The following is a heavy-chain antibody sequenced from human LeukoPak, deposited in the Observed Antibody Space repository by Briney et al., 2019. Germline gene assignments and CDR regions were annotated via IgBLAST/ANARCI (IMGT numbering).Heavy chain of an antibody. CDR1: GGSFSGYY. Sequence: SETLSLTCAVYGGSFSGYYWSWLRQPPGKGLEWVGEINHSGSTNYNPSLKSRVTISVDMSKNQFSLKLSSVTAADTAVYYCARGPVVVAATPSYYYGMDVWGQGTTVTVSS. V-gene: IGHV4-34*01. J-gene: IGHJ6*02. CDR3: ARGPVVVAATPSYYYGMDV. CDR2: INHSGST. D-gene: IGHD2-15*01.